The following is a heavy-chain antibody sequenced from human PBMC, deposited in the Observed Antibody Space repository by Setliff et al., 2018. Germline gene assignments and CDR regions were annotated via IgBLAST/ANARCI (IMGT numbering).Heavy chain of an antibody. Sequence: SETLSLTCAVYGGSFSGNYWSWIRQPPGKGLEWVGEINHSGSTNHNPSLKSRVTISVDTSKNQFSLNLSSVTAADTAMYYCARDYYDSRGSYAFDIWGQGTVVTVSS. CDR2: INHSGST. D-gene: IGHD3-22*01. V-gene: IGHV4-34*01. CDR3: ARDYYDSRGSYAFDI. CDR1: GGSFSGNY. J-gene: IGHJ3*02.